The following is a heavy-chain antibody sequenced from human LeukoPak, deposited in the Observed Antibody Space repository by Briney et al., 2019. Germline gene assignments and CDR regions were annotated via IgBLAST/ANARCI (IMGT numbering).Heavy chain of an antibody. D-gene: IGHD3-22*01. CDR3: ATDFYDST. CDR2: IRSNSDGGTI. CDR1: GFSFYNAW. V-gene: IGHV3-15*07. J-gene: IGHJ5*02. Sequence: GGSLRLSCATSGFSFYNAWMNWVRQAPGKGLEWVGRIRSNSDGGTIDYAAPVKGRFTLSRDDSKDTLYLQMNSLQTEDTAVYYCATDFYDSTWSQGTLVTVSS.